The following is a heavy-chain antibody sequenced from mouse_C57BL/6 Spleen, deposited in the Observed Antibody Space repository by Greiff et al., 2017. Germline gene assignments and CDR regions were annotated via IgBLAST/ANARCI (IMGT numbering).Heavy chain of an antibody. Sequence: QVQLQQSGAELARPGASVKLSCKASGYTFTSYGISWVKQRTGQGLEWIGEIYPRSGNTYYNEKFKGKATLTADKSSSTAYMELRSLTSEDSAVYFCARNYYGSSYAPHWGQGTTLTVSS. J-gene: IGHJ2*01. CDR2: IYPRSGNT. CDR3: ARNYYGSSYAPH. CDR1: GYTFTSYG. D-gene: IGHD1-1*01. V-gene: IGHV1-81*01.